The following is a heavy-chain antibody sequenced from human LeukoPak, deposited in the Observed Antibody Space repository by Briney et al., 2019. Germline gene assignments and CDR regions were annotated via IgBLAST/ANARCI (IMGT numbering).Heavy chain of an antibody. Sequence: PSETLSLTCAVYGGSFSGYYWSWIRQPPGKGLEWTGEINHSGSTNYNPSLKSRVTISVDTSKNQFSLKLSSVTAADTAVYYCARAPRDGYNTYYFDYWGQGTLVTVSS. CDR1: GGSFSGYY. D-gene: IGHD5-24*01. CDR2: INHSGST. V-gene: IGHV4-34*01. CDR3: ARAPRDGYNTYYFDY. J-gene: IGHJ4*02.